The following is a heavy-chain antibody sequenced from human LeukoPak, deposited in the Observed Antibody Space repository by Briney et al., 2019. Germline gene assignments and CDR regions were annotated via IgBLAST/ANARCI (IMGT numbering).Heavy chain of an antibody. CDR3: ARVRGSSWYVYYYYMDV. D-gene: IGHD6-13*01. CDR1: GGSISSYY. CDR2: IYYSGST. Sequence: SETRSLTCTVSGGSISSYYWSWIRQPPGKGLEWIGYIYYSGSTNYNPSLKSRVTISVDTSKNQFSLKLSSVTAADTAVYYCARVRGSSWYVYYYYMDVWGKGTTVTVSS. J-gene: IGHJ6*03. V-gene: IGHV4-59*01.